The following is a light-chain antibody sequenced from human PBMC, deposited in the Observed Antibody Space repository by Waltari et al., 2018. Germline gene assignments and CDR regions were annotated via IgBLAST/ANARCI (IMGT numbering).Light chain of an antibody. Sequence: IVLTQSPGTLSLSPGERATLSCRASQSVTSSYLAWYQQKPGQAPRLLIYGASTRATGIPDRFSGSGSGTDFTLTISRLEPEDFAVYYCQQCDRSPLTFVGGTKVEIK. V-gene: IGKV3-20*01. CDR3: QQCDRSPLT. CDR2: GAS. J-gene: IGKJ4*01. CDR1: QSVTSSY.